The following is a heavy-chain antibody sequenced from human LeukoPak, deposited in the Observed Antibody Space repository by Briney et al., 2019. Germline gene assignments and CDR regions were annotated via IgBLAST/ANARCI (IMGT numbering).Heavy chain of an antibody. CDR3: ARDALIRGDSSPGQGREQNI. J-gene: IGHJ3*02. D-gene: IGHD3-22*01. Sequence: PSETLSLTCTVSGGSISSSSYYWGWIRQPPGKGLEWIGSIYYSGSTYYNPSLKSRVTISVDTSKNQFSLKLSSVTAADTAVYYCARDALIRGDSSPGQGREQNIWGQGTMVTVSS. CDR2: IYYSGST. CDR1: GGSISSSSYY. V-gene: IGHV4-39*07.